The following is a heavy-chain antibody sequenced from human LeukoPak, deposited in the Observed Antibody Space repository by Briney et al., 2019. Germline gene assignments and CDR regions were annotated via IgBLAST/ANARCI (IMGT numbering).Heavy chain of an antibody. CDR3: ARDTTTGTTSYYGMDV. V-gene: IGHV1-69*06. D-gene: IGHD1-1*01. J-gene: IGHJ6*04. CDR2: IIPIFGTA. CDR1: GGTFSSYA. Sequence: GSSLKVSCKASGGTFSSYAISWVRQAPGQGLEWMGGIIPIFGTANYAQKFQGRVTITADKSTSTAYMELSSLRSEDTAVYYCARDTTTGTTSYYGMDVWRKGTTVTVSS.